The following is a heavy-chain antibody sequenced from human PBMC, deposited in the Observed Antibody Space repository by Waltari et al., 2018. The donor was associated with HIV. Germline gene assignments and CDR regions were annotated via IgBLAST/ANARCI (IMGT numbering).Heavy chain of an antibody. Sequence: QVQLVESGGGVVQPGRSLRLSCAASGFTFSSYGMPWARQAPGKGLEWVAVISYDGSNKYYADSVKGRFTISRDNSKNTLYLQMNSLRAEDTAVYYCAKGSAPGNFDYWGQGTLVTVSS. CDR3: AKGSAPGNFDY. CDR1: GFTFSSYG. V-gene: IGHV3-30*18. D-gene: IGHD6-13*01. J-gene: IGHJ4*02. CDR2: ISYDGSNK.